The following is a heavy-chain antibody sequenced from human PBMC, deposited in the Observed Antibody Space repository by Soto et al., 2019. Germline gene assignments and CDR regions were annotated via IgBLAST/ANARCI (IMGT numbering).Heavy chain of an antibody. CDR1: GYTFTSYA. CDR3: ARGLGLYYFDY. V-gene: IGHV1-3*01. Sequence: QVQLVQSGAEVKKPGASVKVSCKASGYTFTSYAMHWVRQAPGQRLEWMGWINAGNGNTKYSQKFQGRVTITRDTSASPAHKELNSPKSEDTAVYYCARGLGLYYFDYWGQGTLVTVSS. CDR2: INAGNGNT. D-gene: IGHD1-26*01. J-gene: IGHJ4*02.